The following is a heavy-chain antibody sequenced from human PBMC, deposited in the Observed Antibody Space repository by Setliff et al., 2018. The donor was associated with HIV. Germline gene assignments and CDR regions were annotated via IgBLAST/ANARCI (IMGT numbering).Heavy chain of an antibody. J-gene: IGHJ6*03. CDR3: VRGGQYYRSTYYYYYMDV. Sequence: GASVKVSCKASGGTFSSYAISWVRQAPGQGLEWVGGIIPIFGTANYAQKFQGRVTVTADESTSTAYMELSSLRSEDTAVYYCVRGGQYYRSTYYYYYMDVWGKGTTVTVSS. D-gene: IGHD3-16*02. CDR2: IIPIFGTA. CDR1: GGTFSSYA. V-gene: IGHV1-69*13.